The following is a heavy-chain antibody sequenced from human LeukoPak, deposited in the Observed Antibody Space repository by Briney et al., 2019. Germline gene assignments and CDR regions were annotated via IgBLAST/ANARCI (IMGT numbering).Heavy chain of an antibody. CDR2: ICGSGVST. V-gene: IGHV3-23*01. CDR3: AKAQSGSYSYNWFDP. D-gene: IGHD1-26*01. CDR1: GFTFSSYW. J-gene: IGHJ5*02. Sequence: GGSLRLSCEASGFTFSSYWMPWVRQAPGKGLEWVSGICGSGVSTFYADSVKGRFTISRDISKNTLYLQMNSLRAEDTAVYYCAKAQSGSYSYNWFDPWGQGTLATVSS.